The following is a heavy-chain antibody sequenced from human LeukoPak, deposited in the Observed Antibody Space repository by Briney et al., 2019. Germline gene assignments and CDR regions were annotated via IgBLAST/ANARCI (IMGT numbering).Heavy chain of an antibody. Sequence: GGSLRLSCAASGFTFSSYGIHWVRQAPGKGLEWVSIIYSGGSTYYADSVKGRLNISRDNSKNTLYLQMNSLRAEDTAVYYCARDHGAVAGHGQYHYYGMDVWGQGTTVTVSS. D-gene: IGHD6-19*01. CDR3: ARDHGAVAGHGQYHYYGMDV. CDR1: GFTFSSYG. V-gene: IGHV3-53*01. J-gene: IGHJ6*02. CDR2: IYSGGST.